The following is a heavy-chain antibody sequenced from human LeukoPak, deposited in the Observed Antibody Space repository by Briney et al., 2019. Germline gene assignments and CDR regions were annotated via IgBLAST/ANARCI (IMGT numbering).Heavy chain of an antibody. D-gene: IGHD1-26*01. Sequence: GESLKISCKGSGYSFTNYWIGWVRQMPGKGLEWMGIIYPGDSATRYSPSFQGRVTISADKSISTAYLQCTSLKASDTAMYYCARHVGSVGIDYWGQGTLVTVSS. CDR3: ARHVGSVGIDY. CDR1: GYSFTNYW. V-gene: IGHV5-51*01. J-gene: IGHJ4*02. CDR2: IYPGDSAT.